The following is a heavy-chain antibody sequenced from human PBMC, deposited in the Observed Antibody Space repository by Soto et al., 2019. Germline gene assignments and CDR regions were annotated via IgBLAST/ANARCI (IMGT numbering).Heavy chain of an antibody. CDR2: ISYGGGTT. J-gene: IGHJ4*02. CDR3: AKNPGYYYDSTGYHFDY. V-gene: IGHV3-23*01. D-gene: IGHD3-22*01. CDR1: GVTVSSTNYA. Sequence: HPGGSLRLSCVVSGVTVSSTNYAMSWVRQAPGKGLEWVSAISYGGGTTYYADSVKGRFTISRDNSKNTLYLQMNSLRAEDTAVYYCAKNPGYYYDSTGYHFDYWGQGTLVTVSS.